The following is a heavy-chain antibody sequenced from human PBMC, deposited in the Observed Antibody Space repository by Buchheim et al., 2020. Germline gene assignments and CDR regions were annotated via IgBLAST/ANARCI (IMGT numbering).Heavy chain of an antibody. CDR1: GGSISSGDYY. CDR3: ARDGEITMVRGVVGSWFDP. V-gene: IGHV4-30-4*01. D-gene: IGHD3-10*01. Sequence: QRQLQESGPGLVKPSETLSLTCTVSGGSISSGDYYWSWIRQPPGKGLEWIGYIYYSGTTYYNPSLKSRPTISIDTSKNQFSLKLSSVTAADTAVYYCARDGEITMVRGVVGSWFDPWGQGTL. CDR2: IYYSGTT. J-gene: IGHJ5*02.